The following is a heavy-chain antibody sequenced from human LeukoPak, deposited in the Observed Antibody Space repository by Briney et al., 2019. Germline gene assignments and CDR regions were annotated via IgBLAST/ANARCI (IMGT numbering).Heavy chain of an antibody. V-gene: IGHV3-30*04. Sequence: GGSLRLSCAASGFTFSSYAMHWVRQAPGKGLEWVAVISYDGSNKYYADSVKGRFTISRDNSKNTLYLQMNSLRAEDTAVYYCARGAGSGDGTNFDYWGQGTLVTVSS. CDR2: ISYDGSNK. CDR3: ARGAGSGDGTNFDY. CDR1: GFTFSSYA. D-gene: IGHD3-10*01. J-gene: IGHJ4*02.